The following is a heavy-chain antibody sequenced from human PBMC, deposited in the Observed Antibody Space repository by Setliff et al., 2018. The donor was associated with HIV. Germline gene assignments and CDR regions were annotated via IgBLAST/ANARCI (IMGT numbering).Heavy chain of an antibody. J-gene: IGHJ6*03. CDR2: IWYDGNKK. V-gene: IGHV3-30*01. Sequence: GGSLRLSCAASGFIFSTYAMHWVRQAPGKGLEWVAVIWYDGNKKDYADSVKGRFTVSRDNAKNTLYLQMNSLRPEDTAVYYCARTAGGGFLTNYYYMDVWGKGTTVTVSS. CDR1: GFIFSTYA. CDR3: ARTAGGGFLTNYYYMDV. D-gene: IGHD3-3*01.